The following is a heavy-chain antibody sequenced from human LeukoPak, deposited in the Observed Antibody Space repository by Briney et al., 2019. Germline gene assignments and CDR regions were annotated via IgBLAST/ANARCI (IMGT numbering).Heavy chain of an antibody. CDR3: ARGDTVTRGGYWFDP. D-gene: IGHD4-17*01. CDR2: IYYSGST. V-gene: IGHV4-30-4*01. J-gene: IGHJ5*02. Sequence: SETLSLTCTVSGGSISSGDYYWSWIRQPPGKGLEWIGYIYYSGSTYYNPSLKSRVTISVDTSKNQFSLKLSSVTAADTAVYYCARGDTVTRGGYWFDPWGQGTLVTVSS. CDR1: GGSISSGDYY.